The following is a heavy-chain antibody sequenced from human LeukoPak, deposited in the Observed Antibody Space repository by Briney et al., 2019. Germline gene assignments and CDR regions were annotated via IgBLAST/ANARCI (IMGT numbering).Heavy chain of an antibody. CDR2: ISSSSSYI. J-gene: IGHJ4*02. V-gene: IGHV3-21*01. CDR3: ARDRDPGYSFDY. CDR1: EFTFSSYS. Sequence: GRSLRLSCAASEFTFSSYSMNWVRQAPGKGLEWVSSISSSSSYIYYADSVKGRFTISRDNTKNSLYLQMNSLRAEDTAVYYCARDRDPGYSFDYWGQGTLVTVSS. D-gene: IGHD3-16*02.